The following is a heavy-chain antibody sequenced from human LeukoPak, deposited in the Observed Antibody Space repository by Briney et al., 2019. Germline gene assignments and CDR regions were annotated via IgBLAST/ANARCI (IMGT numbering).Heavy chain of an antibody. CDR3: ARGFTLDY. V-gene: IGHV3-21*01. CDR1: GFTFSSYA. Sequence: GGSLRLSCAASGFTFSSYAMSWVRQAPGKGLEWVSSISSSTSNIYYVDSVKGRFTISRDNAKNSLYLQMNSLRAEDTAVYYCARGFTLDYWGQGTLVTVSS. CDR2: ISSSTSNI. J-gene: IGHJ4*02.